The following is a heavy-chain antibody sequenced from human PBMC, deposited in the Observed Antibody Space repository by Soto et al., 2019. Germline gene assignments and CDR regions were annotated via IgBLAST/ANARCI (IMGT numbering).Heavy chain of an antibody. V-gene: IGHV4-39*01. CDR1: GGSISSSSYY. CDR3: ARRLVGATRYYYYYGMDV. Sequence: PSETLSLTCTVSGGSISSSSYYWGWIRQPPGKGLEWIGSIYYSGSTYYNPSLKSRVTISVDTSKNQFSLKLSSVTAADTAVYYCARRLVGATRYYYYYGMDVWGQGTTVTVSS. J-gene: IGHJ6*02. D-gene: IGHD1-26*01. CDR2: IYYSGST.